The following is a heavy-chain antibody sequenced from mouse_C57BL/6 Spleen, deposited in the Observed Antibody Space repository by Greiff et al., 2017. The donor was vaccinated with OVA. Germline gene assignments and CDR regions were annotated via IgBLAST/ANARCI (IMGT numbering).Heavy chain of an antibody. V-gene: IGHV2-5*01. CDR2: IWRGGST. Sequence: QVQLQQSGPGLVQPSQSLSITCTVSGFSLTSYGVHWVRQSPGKGLEWLGVIWRGGSTDYTAAFMSRLSITKDNAKSQVFFKMNSLQADDTAIYYCAKNHYGSSRGWFAYWGQGTLVTVSA. J-gene: IGHJ3*01. D-gene: IGHD1-1*01. CDR1: GFSLTSYG. CDR3: AKNHYGSSRGWFAY.